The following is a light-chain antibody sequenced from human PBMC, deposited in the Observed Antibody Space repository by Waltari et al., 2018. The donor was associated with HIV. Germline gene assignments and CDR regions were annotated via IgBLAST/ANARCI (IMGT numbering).Light chain of an antibody. V-gene: IGKV4-1*01. CDR3: QQYYDFPLT. Sequence: IVVTQSPGSLAGSLGERGPIRCKASQSILHSSNNKNYLAWYQQKAGQPPKLLIYWESTRESGVPDRFSGSGSGTDFSLTISSLQAEDVAVYYCQQYYDFPLTFGGGTKVEIK. CDR2: WES. J-gene: IGKJ4*01. CDR1: QSILHSSNNKNY.